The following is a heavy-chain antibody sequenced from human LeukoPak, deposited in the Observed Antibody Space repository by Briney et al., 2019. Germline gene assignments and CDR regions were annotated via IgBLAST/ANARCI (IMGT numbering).Heavy chain of an antibody. CDR1: GFTFSNYG. J-gene: IGHJ5*02. D-gene: IGHD1-1*01. CDR2: ISYDGSNE. CDR3: ARDVSGKGANWFDL. V-gene: IGHV3-30*03. Sequence: PGGSLRLSCAASGFTFSNYGMHWVRQAPGKGLEWVALISYDGSNEYYADSVKGRFTISRDTSKNTLFLQMNSLRAEDTAVYYCARDVSGKGANWFDLWGQGTLVTVSS.